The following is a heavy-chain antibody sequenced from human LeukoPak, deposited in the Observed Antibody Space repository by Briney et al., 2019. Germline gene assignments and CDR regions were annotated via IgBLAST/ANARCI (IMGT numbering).Heavy chain of an antibody. D-gene: IGHD2-2*01. CDR1: GYTFTGYY. J-gene: IGHJ3*02. Sequence: GASVKVSCKASGYTFTGYYMHWVRQAPGQGLEWMGWINPNSGGTNFAQKFQGRVTMTRDTSISTAYMDLISLRSDDTAVYYCARAQHYCSSTSCYVASAFDIGSQPTMPTV. CDR2: INPNSGGT. CDR3: ARAQHYCSSTSCYVASAFDI. V-gene: IGHV1-2*02.